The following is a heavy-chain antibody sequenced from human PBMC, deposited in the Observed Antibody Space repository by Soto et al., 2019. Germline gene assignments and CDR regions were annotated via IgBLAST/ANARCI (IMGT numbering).Heavy chain of an antibody. CDR3: AREYCSSTSCLGGIY. D-gene: IGHD2-2*01. J-gene: IGHJ4*02. Sequence: ASVTVSCKASGYTFTSYGISWVRQAPGQGLEWMGWISAYNGNTNYSQKLQGRVTMTTDTSTSTAYMELRSLRSDDTAVYYCAREYCSSTSCLGGIYWGQGTLVTVSS. V-gene: IGHV1-18*01. CDR1: GYTFTSYG. CDR2: ISAYNGNT.